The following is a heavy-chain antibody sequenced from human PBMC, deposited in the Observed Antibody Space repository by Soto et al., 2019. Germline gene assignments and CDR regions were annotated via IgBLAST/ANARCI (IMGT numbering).Heavy chain of an antibody. CDR1: GFTFSSYG. Sequence: QVQLVESGGGVVQPGRSLRLSCAASGFTFSSYGMHWVRQAPGKGLEWVAVIWYDGSNKYYADSVKGRFTISRDNSKNTLYLQMNSLRAEDTAVYYCARDQRLPGQYHYYMDVWGKGTTVTVSS. D-gene: IGHD2-2*01. J-gene: IGHJ6*03. CDR3: ARDQRLPGQYHYYMDV. CDR2: IWYDGSNK. V-gene: IGHV3-33*01.